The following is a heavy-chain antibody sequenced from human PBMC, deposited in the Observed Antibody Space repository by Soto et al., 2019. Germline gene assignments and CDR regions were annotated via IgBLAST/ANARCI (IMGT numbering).Heavy chain of an antibody. J-gene: IGHJ6*02. CDR1: GYTFTGYY. CDR3: ARELEPGPYYYYGMDV. Sequence: ASVKVSCKASGYTFTGYYMHWVRQAPGQGLEWMGWINPNSGGTNYAQKFQGRVTITRDTSISTAYMELSRLRSDDTAVYYCARELEPGPYYYYGMDVWGQGTTVTVSS. CDR2: INPNSGGT. D-gene: IGHD1-1*01. V-gene: IGHV1-2*02.